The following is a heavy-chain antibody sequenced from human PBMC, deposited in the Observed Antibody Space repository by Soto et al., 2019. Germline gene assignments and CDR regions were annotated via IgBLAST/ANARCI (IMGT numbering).Heavy chain of an antibody. J-gene: IGHJ4*02. Sequence: SETLSLTCVISGDSVSIYSGAWNWIRQSPGKGLEWIGYIYYSGSTNYNPSLKSRVTISVDTSKNQFFLKLSSVTAADTAVYYCARGGGSDIVATIAVYYFDYWGQGTLVTVSS. D-gene: IGHD5-12*01. V-gene: IGHV4-61*08. CDR1: GDSVSIYSGA. CDR3: ARGGGSDIVATIAVYYFDY. CDR2: IYYSGST.